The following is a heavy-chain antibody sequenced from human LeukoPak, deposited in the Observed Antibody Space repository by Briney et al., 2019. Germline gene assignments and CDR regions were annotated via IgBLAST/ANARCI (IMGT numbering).Heavy chain of an antibody. CDR3: ARVFVGATIPRRYYFDY. Sequence: SETLSLTCTVSGGSISSGSYYWSWIRQPAGKGLEWIGRIYTSGSTNYNPSLKSRVTISVDTSKNQFSLKLSSVTAADTAVYYCARVFVGATIPRRYYFDYWGQGTLVTVSS. V-gene: IGHV4-61*02. CDR2: IYTSGST. CDR1: GGSISSGSYY. D-gene: IGHD1-26*01. J-gene: IGHJ4*02.